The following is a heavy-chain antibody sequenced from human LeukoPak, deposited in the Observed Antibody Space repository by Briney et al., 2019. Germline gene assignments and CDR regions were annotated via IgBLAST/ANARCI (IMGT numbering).Heavy chain of an antibody. CDR3: AKGGHMTTVVTVVGSYFDY. CDR2: IKQDGSEK. CDR1: GFTFSSYW. D-gene: IGHD4-23*01. V-gene: IGHV3-7*03. Sequence: GGSLRLSCAASGFTFSSYWMSWVRQAPGKGLEWVANIKQDGSEKYYVDSVKGRFTISRDNAKNSLYLQMNSLRAEDTAVYYCAKGGHMTTVVTVVGSYFDYWGQGTLVTVSS. J-gene: IGHJ4*02.